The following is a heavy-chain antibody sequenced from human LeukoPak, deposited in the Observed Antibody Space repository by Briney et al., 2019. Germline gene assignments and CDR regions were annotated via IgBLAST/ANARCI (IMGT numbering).Heavy chain of an antibody. V-gene: IGHV3-21*01. CDR1: GFTFSSYS. Sequence: PGGSLRLSCAASGFTFSSYSMNWVRQAPGKGLEWVSSISSSSSYIYYADSVKGRFTISRDNAKNSLYLQMNSLRAEDTAVYYCAKDRGRYYDSSGYSDYWGQGTLVTVSS. D-gene: IGHD3-22*01. J-gene: IGHJ4*02. CDR2: ISSSSSYI. CDR3: AKDRGRYYDSSGYSDY.